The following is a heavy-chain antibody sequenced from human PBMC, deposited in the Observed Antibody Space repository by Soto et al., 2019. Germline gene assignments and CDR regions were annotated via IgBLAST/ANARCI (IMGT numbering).Heavy chain of an antibody. CDR1: GFTFSSYA. CDR2: ISGSGGST. J-gene: IGHJ4*02. CDR3: AKDPQIDRGFDY. V-gene: IGHV3-23*01. Sequence: LRLSCAASGFTFSSYAMSWVRQAPGKGLEWVSAISGSGGSTYYADSVKGRFTISRDNSKNTLYLQMNSLRAEDTAVYYCAKDPQIDRGFDYWGQGTLVTVSS. D-gene: IGHD3-9*01.